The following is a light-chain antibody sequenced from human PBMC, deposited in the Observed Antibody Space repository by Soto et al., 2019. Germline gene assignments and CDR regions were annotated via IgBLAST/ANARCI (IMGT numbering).Light chain of an antibody. Sequence: EIVMTQSPATLSVSPGERATLSCRASQSVSSNLAWYQQKPGQAPRLLIYGASTRATGIPARFSGSGSGTDFTLSISRLEPEDVAVYYCQQYGSSVTWTFGQGTKVEI. CDR3: QQYGSSVTWT. J-gene: IGKJ1*01. CDR2: GAS. V-gene: IGKV3-15*01. CDR1: QSVSSN.